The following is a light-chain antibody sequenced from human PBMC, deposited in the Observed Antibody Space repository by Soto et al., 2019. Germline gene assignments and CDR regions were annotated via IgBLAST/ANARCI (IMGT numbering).Light chain of an antibody. J-gene: IGKJ5*01. CDR3: QQYNNWFIT. CDR2: AAS. CDR1: QSVSSN. V-gene: IGKV3-15*01. Sequence: EILMTQSPATLSVSPGERATLSCRASQSVSSNVAWYQQKPGQAPRLLIYAASNRAAGVPARFSGSWSGTEFTLTISSLQSEDFAVYYCQQYNNWFITFGQGTRLEIK.